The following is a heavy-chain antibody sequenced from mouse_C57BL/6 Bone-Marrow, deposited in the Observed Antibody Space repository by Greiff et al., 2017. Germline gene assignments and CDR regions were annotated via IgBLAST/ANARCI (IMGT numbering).Heavy chain of an antibody. CDR2: INPGSGGT. V-gene: IGHV1-54*01. D-gene: IGHD2-4*01. J-gene: IGHJ2*01. CDR3: ARRGIYYDYDEAY. CDR1: GYAFTNYL. Sequence: QVQLQQSGAELVRPGTSVKVSCKASGYAFTNYLIEWVKQRPGQGLEWIGVINPGSGGTNYNEKFKGKATLTADKSSSTAYMQLISLTSEDSSVYFCARRGIYYDYDEAYWGQGTTLTVSS.